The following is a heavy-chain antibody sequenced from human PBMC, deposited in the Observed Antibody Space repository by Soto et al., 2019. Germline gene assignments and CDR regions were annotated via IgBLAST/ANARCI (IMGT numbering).Heavy chain of an antibody. CDR3: ATAHNTSPFDY. CDR2: ILVDSHNT. D-gene: IGHD1-26*01. Sequence: SVKVSCKASGFTFADSAVQWVRQARGQSLEWMGRILVDSHNTKSAQKFTERVTISWXVXXSXXXMXLXXRRXEDTAVYYCATAHNTSPFDYWGQGTLVTVSP. CDR1: GFTFADSA. V-gene: IGHV1-58*01. J-gene: IGHJ4*02.